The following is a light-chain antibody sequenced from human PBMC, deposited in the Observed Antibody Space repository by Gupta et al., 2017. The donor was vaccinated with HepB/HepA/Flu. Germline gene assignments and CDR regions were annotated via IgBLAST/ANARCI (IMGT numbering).Light chain of an antibody. CDR1: SGHITYI. CDR3: ETGDSNSV. V-gene: IGLV4-60*03. J-gene: IGLJ1*01. CDR2: IEGSGTY. Sequence: QPVLTQSSSASASLGSSVKLTCTLSSGHITYIIACHQQQPGKAPRYLMKIEGSGTYNKGSGVPDRFSGASSGADRYLTISNLQAEDEDYYYWETGDSNSVFGTGTKVTVL.